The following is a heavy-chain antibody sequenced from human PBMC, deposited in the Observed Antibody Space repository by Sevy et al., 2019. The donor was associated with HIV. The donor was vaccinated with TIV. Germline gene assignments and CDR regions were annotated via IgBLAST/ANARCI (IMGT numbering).Heavy chain of an antibody. J-gene: IGHJ4*02. Sequence: ASVKVSCKASGYYFTGYYVHWVRQAPGQGLEWMGWINPNGGGTNIGQKFHGRVTMSRDTSITTAYMELTRLRSNDTGVYFCARGGYGSGTYLNDYWGQGTLVTVSS. V-gene: IGHV1-2*02. D-gene: IGHD3-10*01. CDR3: ARGGYGSGTYLNDY. CDR1: GYYFTGYY. CDR2: INPNGGGT.